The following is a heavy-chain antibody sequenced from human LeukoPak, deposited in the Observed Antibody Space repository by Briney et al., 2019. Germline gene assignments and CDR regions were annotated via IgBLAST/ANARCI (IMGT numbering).Heavy chain of an antibody. V-gene: IGHV1-18*04. CDR2: ISAYNGNT. CDR1: GYTFTIYG. D-gene: IGHD3-10*01. J-gene: IGHJ4*02. CDR3: ARDQVYYGSGSYSSFDY. Sequence: ASVKVSCKASGYTFTIYGISWVRQAPGQGLEWMGWISAYNGNTNYAQKLQGRVTMTTDTSTSTAYMELRSLRSDDTAVYYCARDQVYYGSGSYSSFDYWGQGTLVTVSS.